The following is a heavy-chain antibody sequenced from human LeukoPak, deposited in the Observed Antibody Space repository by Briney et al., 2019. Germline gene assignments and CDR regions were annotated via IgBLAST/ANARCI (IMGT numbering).Heavy chain of an antibody. CDR1: GFTFSYDW. J-gene: IGHJ4*02. D-gene: IGHD1-26*01. CDR3: VRDGSGSYLNDY. Sequence: GGSLRLSCAASGFTFSYDWMHWVRQAPGKGLVWVARIDTDGSSTTYADSVKGRFTISRDNAKNTLDLQMNSLRAEDTAVYYCVRDGSGSYLNDYWGQGTLVTVSS. V-gene: IGHV3-74*01. CDR2: IDTDGSST.